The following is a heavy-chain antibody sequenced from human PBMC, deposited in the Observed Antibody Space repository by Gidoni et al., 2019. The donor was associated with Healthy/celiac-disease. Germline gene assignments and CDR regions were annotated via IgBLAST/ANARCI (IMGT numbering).Heavy chain of an antibody. Sequence: EVQLVESGGGLVQPGGSLRLSCAASGFTFSSYEMNWVRQAPGKGLEWVSYISSSGSTIYYADSVKGRFTISRDNAKNSLYLQMNSLRAEDTAVYYCARGIHSSSWSPENNWFDPWGQGTLVTVSS. CDR3: ARGIHSSSWSPENNWFDP. V-gene: IGHV3-48*03. CDR2: ISSSGSTI. CDR1: GFTFSSYE. D-gene: IGHD6-13*01. J-gene: IGHJ5*02.